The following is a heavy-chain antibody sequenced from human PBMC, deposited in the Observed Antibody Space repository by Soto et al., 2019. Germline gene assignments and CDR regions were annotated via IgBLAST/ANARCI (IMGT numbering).Heavy chain of an antibody. V-gene: IGHV3-11*01. J-gene: IGHJ6*02. Sequence: QVQLVESGGGLVKPGGSLRLSCAASGFTFSDYYMSWIRQAPGKGLEWVSYISSSGSTIYYADSVKGRFTISRDNAKNSLYLQMNSLRAEHTAVYYCARRTAARPLYYCGMDVWGQATTITVSS. CDR2: ISSSGSTI. CDR3: ARRTAARPLYYCGMDV. CDR1: GFTFSDYY. D-gene: IGHD6-6*01.